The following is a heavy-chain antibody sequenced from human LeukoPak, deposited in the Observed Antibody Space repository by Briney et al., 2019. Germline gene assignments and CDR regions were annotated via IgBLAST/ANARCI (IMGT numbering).Heavy chain of an antibody. CDR1: GFTFSSYA. V-gene: IGHV3-23*01. D-gene: IGHD6-19*01. CDR2: ISGSGGST. CDR3: ARDVAVAQYYFDY. Sequence: GGSLRLSCAASGFTFSSYAMSWVRQAPGKGLEWVSAISGSGGSTYYADSVKGRFTISRDNSKNTLYLQMNSLRAEDTAVYYCARDVAVAQYYFDYWGQGTLVTVSS. J-gene: IGHJ4*02.